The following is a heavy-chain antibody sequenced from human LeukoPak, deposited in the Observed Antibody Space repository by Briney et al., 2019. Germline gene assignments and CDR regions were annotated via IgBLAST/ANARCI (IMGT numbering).Heavy chain of an antibody. V-gene: IGHV5-51*01. J-gene: IGHJ3*02. CDR3: ATAAMTTVTKKNDAFDI. Sequence: GESLKISCKGSGYSFTSYWIGWVRQMPGKGLEWMGIIYPGDSDTRYSPSFQGQVTISADKSISTAYLQWSSLKASDTAMYYCATAAMTTVTKKNDAFDIWGQGTMVTVS. D-gene: IGHD4-17*01. CDR1: GYSFTSYW. CDR2: IYPGDSDT.